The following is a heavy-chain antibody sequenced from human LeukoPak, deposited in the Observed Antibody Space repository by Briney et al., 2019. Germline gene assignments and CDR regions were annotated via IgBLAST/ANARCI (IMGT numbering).Heavy chain of an antibody. V-gene: IGHV4-4*02. Sequence: SGTLSLTCAVSGGSISSENLWSWVRQSPGKGLEWIGEIYHSGSANYNPFLKSRVTLSVDKSKNQFSLKLTSVTAADTAVYYCAREPAETDYFDSWGQGTLVTVSS. CDR1: GGSISSENL. J-gene: IGHJ4*02. CDR3: AREPAETDYFDS. CDR2: IYHSGSA.